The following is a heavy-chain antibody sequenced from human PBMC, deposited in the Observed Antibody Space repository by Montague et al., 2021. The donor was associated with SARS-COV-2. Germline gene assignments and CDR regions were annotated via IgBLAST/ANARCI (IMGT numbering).Heavy chain of an antibody. CDR3: AKAYSSGYRYYYYGMDV. CDR2: ISWNSGSI. D-gene: IGHD3-22*01. CDR1: GFTFDGYA. Sequence: SLRLSCAASGFTFDGYAMHWVRQAPGKGLEWVSGISWNSGSIGYADSVKGRFTISRDNAKNSLYLQMNSLRAEDTALYYCAKAYSSGYRYYYYGMDVWGQGTTVTVSS. J-gene: IGHJ6*02. V-gene: IGHV3-9*01.